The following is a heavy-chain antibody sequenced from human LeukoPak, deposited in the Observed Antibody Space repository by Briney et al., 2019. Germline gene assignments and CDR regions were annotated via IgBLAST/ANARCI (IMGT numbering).Heavy chain of an antibody. CDR3: ARGRDGSGSYFDY. CDR1: GCSISSGGYS. D-gene: IGHD3-10*01. Sequence: PSETLSLTCTVSGCSISSGGYSWSWIRQHPGKGLEWIGYIYYSGSTYYSPSLKSRVTISVDTSKNQFSLKLSSVTAADTAVYYCARGRDGSGSYFDYWGQGTLVTVSS. J-gene: IGHJ4*02. V-gene: IGHV4-31*03. CDR2: IYYSGST.